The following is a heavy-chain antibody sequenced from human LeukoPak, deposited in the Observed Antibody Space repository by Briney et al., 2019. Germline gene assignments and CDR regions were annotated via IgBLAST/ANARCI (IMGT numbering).Heavy chain of an antibody. CDR2: IRYDGSNK. V-gene: IGHV3-30*02. D-gene: IGHD6-13*01. Sequence: PGGSLRLSCAASGFTFSSYGMHWVRQAPGKGLEWVAFIRYDGSNKYYADSVKGRFTISRDNSKNTLYLQMNSLRAEDTAVYYCAKDLRPIAAAGFFDYWGQGTLVTVSS. CDR1: GFTFSSYG. CDR3: AKDLRPIAAAGFFDY. J-gene: IGHJ4*02.